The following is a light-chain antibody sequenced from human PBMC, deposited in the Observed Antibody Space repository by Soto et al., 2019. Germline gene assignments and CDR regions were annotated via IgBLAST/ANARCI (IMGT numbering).Light chain of an antibody. CDR1: NIGSES. CDR3: QVWHSESDVV. Sequence: SYELTQPPSVSVAPGKTARITCGGANIGSESVHWYQQKPGQAPVLVIYYDSDRPSGTPERFSGSKSGNTATLTITRVEAGDEADYYCQVWHSESDVVFGGGTKVTVL. V-gene: IGLV3-21*04. CDR2: YDS. J-gene: IGLJ2*01.